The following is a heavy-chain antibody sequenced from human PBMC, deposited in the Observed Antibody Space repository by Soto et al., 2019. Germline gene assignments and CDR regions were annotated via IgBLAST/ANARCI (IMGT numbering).Heavy chain of an antibody. Sequence: ASVKVSCKASGGTFSSYAISWVRQAPGQGLEWMGGIIPIFGTANYAQKFQGRVTITADESTSTAYMELSSLRSEDTAVYYCARGIWVATTADYYLDSWGQATLVTVSS. J-gene: IGHJ4*02. CDR3: ARGIWVATTADYYLDS. CDR2: IIPIFGTA. CDR1: GGTFSSYA. D-gene: IGHD5-12*01. V-gene: IGHV1-69*13.